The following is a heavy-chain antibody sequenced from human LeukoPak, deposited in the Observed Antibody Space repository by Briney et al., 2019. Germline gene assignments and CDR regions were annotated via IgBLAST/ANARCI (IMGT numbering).Heavy chain of an antibody. J-gene: IGHJ3*02. CDR1: GGSISSYY. Sequence: SETLSLTCTVSGGSISSYYWSWIRQPAGKGLEWIGRIHTSGSTNYNPSLKSRVTMSVDTSKNQFSLKLSSVTAADTAVYYCARDRDGRITIFGEGAFDIWGQGTMVTVSS. V-gene: IGHV4-4*07. CDR2: IHTSGST. CDR3: ARDRDGRITIFGEGAFDI. D-gene: IGHD3-3*01.